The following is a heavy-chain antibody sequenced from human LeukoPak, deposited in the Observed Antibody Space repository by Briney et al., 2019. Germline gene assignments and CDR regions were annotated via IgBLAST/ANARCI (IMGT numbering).Heavy chain of an antibody. V-gene: IGHV1-69*01. J-gene: IGHJ6*03. CDR1: GGTFSSYA. CDR2: IIPIFGTA. CDR3: ARDRRVATIKLQDYYYYYMDV. D-gene: IGHD5-12*01. Sequence: SVKVSCKASGGTFSSYAISWVRQAPGQELEWMGGIIPIFGTANYAQKFQGRVTITADESTSTAYMELSSLRSEDTAVYYCARDRRVATIKLQDYYYYYMDVWGKGTTVTVSS.